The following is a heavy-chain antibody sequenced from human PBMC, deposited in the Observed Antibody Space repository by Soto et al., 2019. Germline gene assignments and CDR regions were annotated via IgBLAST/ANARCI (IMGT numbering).Heavy chain of an antibody. J-gene: IGHJ5*02. V-gene: IGHV4-31*03. CDR3: ARDLGASMLRGYSGFGWFDP. CDR2: IDYSGST. Sequence: QVQLQESGPGLVKPSQTLSLTCTVSGGSISSGGYYWSWIRQHPGKGLEWIGYIDYSGSTYHNPSLKSRVTISVDTSKNLFSLKLSSVTAADTAVYYCARDLGASMLRGYSGFGWFDPWGQGTLVTVSS. D-gene: IGHD5-12*01. CDR1: GGSISSGGYY.